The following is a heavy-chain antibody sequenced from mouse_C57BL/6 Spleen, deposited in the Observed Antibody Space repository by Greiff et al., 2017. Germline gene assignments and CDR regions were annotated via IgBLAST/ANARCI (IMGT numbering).Heavy chain of an antibody. CDR2: ISYDGSN. CDR1: GYSIPSGYY. J-gene: IGHJ1*03. Sequence: EVKLMESGPGLVKPSQSLSLTCSVTGYSIPSGYYWNWIRQFPGNKLEWMGYISYDGSNNYNPSLKNRISITRDTSKNQFFLKLNSVTTEDTATYYCARESSHWYFDVWGTGTTVTVSS. V-gene: IGHV3-6*01. CDR3: ARESSHWYFDV. D-gene: IGHD1-1*01.